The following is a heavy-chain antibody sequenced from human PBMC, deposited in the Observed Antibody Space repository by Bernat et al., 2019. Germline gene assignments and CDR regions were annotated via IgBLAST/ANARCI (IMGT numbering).Heavy chain of an antibody. CDR2: ISGSGGST. CDR3: VRRRGLDV. J-gene: IGHJ6*02. CDR1: GFTFSSYA. V-gene: IGHV3-23*01. Sequence: EVQLLESGGGLVQTGGSLRLSCAASGFTFSSYAVSWVRQAPGKGLEWVSTISGSGGSTYYADSVKGRFTISRDNSKNSLYLQMNSLRVEDTAVYYCVRRRGLDVWGQGTTVTVSS. D-gene: IGHD3-10*01.